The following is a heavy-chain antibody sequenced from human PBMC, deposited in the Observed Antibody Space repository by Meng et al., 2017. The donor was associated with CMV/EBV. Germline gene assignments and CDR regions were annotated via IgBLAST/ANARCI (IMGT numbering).Heavy chain of an antibody. CDR2: MKQDGSEK. D-gene: IGHD1-1*01. J-gene: IGHJ6*02. CDR3: ASAMGSYKDYYYYVMDV. CDR1: GFTFSSYS. Sequence: GGSLRLSCAASGFTFSSYSMSWVRQAPGKGLEWVANMKQDGSEKYYVDSVKGRFTISRDNAKNSLYLQMNSLRAEDTAVYYCASAMGSYKDYYYYVMDVWGQGTTVTVSS. V-gene: IGHV3-7*01.